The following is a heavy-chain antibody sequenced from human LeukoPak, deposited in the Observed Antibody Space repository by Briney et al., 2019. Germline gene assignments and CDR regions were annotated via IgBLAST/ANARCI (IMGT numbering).Heavy chain of an antibody. CDR2: ISGSGDST. Sequence: GGSLRLSCAASGFTFSSYAMSWVRQAPGKGLEWVSAISGSGDSTYYADSVKGRFTISRDNSKNTLYLQMNSLRAEDTAVYYCAKSPRIVVVPAAAGYWGQGTLVTVSS. CDR1: GFTFSSYA. V-gene: IGHV3-23*01. D-gene: IGHD2-2*01. J-gene: IGHJ4*02. CDR3: AKSPRIVVVPAAAGY.